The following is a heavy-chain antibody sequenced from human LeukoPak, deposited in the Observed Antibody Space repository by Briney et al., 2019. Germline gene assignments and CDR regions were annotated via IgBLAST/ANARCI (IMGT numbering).Heavy chain of an antibody. V-gene: IGHV3-33*08. CDR3: ARDRVTTSSCFDY. J-gene: IGHJ4*02. Sequence: GGSLRLSCAASGFTFSSYAMSWVRQAPGKGLEWVAVIRGGGGNKYYADSVKGRFTISRDNSKKTLYLQMNRLSVEATAVSYCARDRVTTSSCFDYWGQGTLVTVSS. CDR1: GFTFSSYA. D-gene: IGHD1-26*01. CDR2: IRGGGGNK.